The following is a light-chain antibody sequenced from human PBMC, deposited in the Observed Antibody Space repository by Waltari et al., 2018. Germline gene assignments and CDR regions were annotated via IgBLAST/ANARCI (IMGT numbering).Light chain of an antibody. Sequence: DIQMTQSPSTLSASVGARVTITCRASQSISSWLAWYQQKPGKAPKLLIHDASSLESGVPSRFSGSGSGTEFTLTISSLQPDDFATYYCQQYNSYSGTFGQGTKVEIK. V-gene: IGKV1-5*01. CDR2: DAS. J-gene: IGKJ1*01. CDR1: QSISSW. CDR3: QQYNSYSGT.